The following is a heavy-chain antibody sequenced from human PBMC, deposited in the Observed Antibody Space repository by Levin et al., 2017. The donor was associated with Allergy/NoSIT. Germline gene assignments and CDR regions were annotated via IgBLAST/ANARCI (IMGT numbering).Heavy chain of an antibody. CDR2: IKSDGSST. V-gene: IGHV3-74*01. CDR1: GFTFSSYW. J-gene: IGHJ4*02. D-gene: IGHD3-3*01. CDR3: VRVDVGVVLRC. Sequence: GGSLRLSCAASGFTFSSYWMHWVRQAPGKGLVWVSRIKSDGSSTIYADSVNGRFTISRDNAKNTLYLQMNSLRAEDTAVYYCVRVDVGVVLRCWGQGTLVTVSS.